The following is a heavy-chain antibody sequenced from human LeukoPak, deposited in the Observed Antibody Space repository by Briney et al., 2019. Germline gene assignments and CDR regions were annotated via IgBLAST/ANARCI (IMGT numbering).Heavy chain of an antibody. CDR1: GGSIRSSDDY. D-gene: IGHD3-22*01. CDR3: ARDGSSGYYIPYYFDY. J-gene: IGHJ4*02. V-gene: IGHV4-39*07. CDR2: IYYSGST. Sequence: SETLSLTCSVSGGSIRSSDDYWGFVRQPPGKGLEWIGSIYYSGSTYYNPSLKSRVTISVDTSKNQFSLKLSSVTAADTAVYYCARDGSSGYYIPYYFDYWGQGTLVTVSS.